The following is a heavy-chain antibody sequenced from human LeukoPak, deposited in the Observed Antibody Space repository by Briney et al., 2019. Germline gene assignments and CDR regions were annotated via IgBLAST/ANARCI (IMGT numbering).Heavy chain of an antibody. Sequence: GESLKISCKGSGYSFTSYWIGWVRQMPGKGLEWMGIIYPGDSDTRYSPSFQGQVTISADKSISTAYLQWSSLKASDTAMYYCATSIAARSDAFDTWGQGTMVTVSS. J-gene: IGHJ3*02. V-gene: IGHV5-51*01. CDR1: GYSFTSYW. D-gene: IGHD6-6*01. CDR3: ATSIAARSDAFDT. CDR2: IYPGDSDT.